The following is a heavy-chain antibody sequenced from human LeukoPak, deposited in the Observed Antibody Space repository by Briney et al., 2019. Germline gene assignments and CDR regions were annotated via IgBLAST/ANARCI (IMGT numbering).Heavy chain of an antibody. CDR2: IYYSGST. V-gene: IGHV4-61*01. Sequence: PSETLSLTCTVSGGSISSSSYYWSWIRQPPGKGLEWIGYIYYSGSTNYNPSLKSRVTISVDTSKNQFSLKLSSVTAADTAVYYCARMIAVGAFDIWGQGTMVTVSS. CDR1: GGSISSSSYY. J-gene: IGHJ3*02. D-gene: IGHD3-22*01. CDR3: ARMIAVGAFDI.